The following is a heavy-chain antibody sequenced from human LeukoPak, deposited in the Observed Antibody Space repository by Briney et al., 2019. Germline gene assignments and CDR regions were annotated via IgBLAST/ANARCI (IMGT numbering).Heavy chain of an antibody. V-gene: IGHV3-11*01. CDR2: ISSSGSTI. Sequence: GGSLRLSCAASGFTFSDYYMSWIRQAPGKGLEWVSYISSSGSTIYYADSVKGRFTISRDNAKNSLYLQMNSLRAEDTAVYYCARGSLAHFRQQLVRGNWFDPWGQGTLVTVSS. D-gene: IGHD6-13*01. CDR1: GFTFSDYY. CDR3: ARGSLAHFRQQLVRGNWFDP. J-gene: IGHJ5*02.